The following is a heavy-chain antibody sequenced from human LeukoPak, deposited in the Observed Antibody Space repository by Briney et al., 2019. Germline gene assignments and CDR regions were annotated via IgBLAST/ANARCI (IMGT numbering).Heavy chain of an antibody. D-gene: IGHD4-17*01. J-gene: IGHJ4*02. CDR3: ATAYGDYAEY. V-gene: IGHV3-7*01. CDR1: EFTFKNYA. Sequence: GGSLRLSCTASEFTFKNYAMSWVRQAPGKGLEWVASISQDGSQKNYVDSVKGRFIISRDNAKNSLYLQMNSLRAEDTAAYHCATAYGDYAEYWGQGTLVTVSS. CDR2: ISQDGSQK.